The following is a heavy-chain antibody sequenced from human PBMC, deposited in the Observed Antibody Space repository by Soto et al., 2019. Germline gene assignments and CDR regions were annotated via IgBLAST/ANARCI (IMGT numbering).Heavy chain of an antibody. J-gene: IGHJ4*02. D-gene: IGHD3-9*01. V-gene: IGHV3-23*01. CDR2: IRGSDGST. CDR3: AKDVNYDILAGYDYY. Sequence: EVQLLESGGGLVQPGGSLRLSCAASGFTISSYGMTWVRQAPGKGLEWVSTIRGSDGSTYDADSVKGRFTISRDNSKNTVYLQMNSLRVEYTAVYFCAKDVNYDILAGYDYYWGQGTLVSVSS. CDR1: GFTISSYG.